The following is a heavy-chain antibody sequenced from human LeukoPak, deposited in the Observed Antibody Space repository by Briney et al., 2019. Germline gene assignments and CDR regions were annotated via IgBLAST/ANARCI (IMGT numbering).Heavy chain of an antibody. J-gene: IGHJ6*02. Sequence: PGRSLRLSWAASGFTFSSYGMHWVRQAPGKGPEWVAVISYDGSNKYYADSVKGRFTISRDNSKNTLYLQMNSLRAEDTAVYYCAKDSRPSSNSGYSYGYLLYYYGMDVWGQGTTVTVSS. CDR3: AKDSRPSSNSGYSYGYLLYYYGMDV. V-gene: IGHV3-30*18. D-gene: IGHD5-18*01. CDR1: GFTFSSYG. CDR2: ISYDGSNK.